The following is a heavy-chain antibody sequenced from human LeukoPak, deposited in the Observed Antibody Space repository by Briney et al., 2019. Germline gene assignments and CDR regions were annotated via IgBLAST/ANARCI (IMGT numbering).Heavy chain of an antibody. CDR2: IYSGGSP. J-gene: IGHJ4*02. CDR3: ARVVDHDYSDYYLDY. Sequence: PGGSLRLSCAASGFTFDDYGMSWVRQAPGKGLEWVSVIYSGGSPYYADSVKGRFTISRDNSKNTLYLQMNSLRAEDTAVYYCARVVDHDYSDYYLDYWGQGTLVTVSS. V-gene: IGHV3-53*01. CDR1: GFTFDDYG. D-gene: IGHD4-11*01.